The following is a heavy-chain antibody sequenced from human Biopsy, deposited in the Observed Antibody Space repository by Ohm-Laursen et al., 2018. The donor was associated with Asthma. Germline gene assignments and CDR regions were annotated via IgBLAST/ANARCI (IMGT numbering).Heavy chain of an antibody. CDR3: ARAVDYSHYYGIDV. V-gene: IGHV1-18*01. J-gene: IGHJ6*02. CDR2: ISVYNGNT. CDR1: GYTFNSAG. Sequence: GSVKVSCKTSGYTFNSAGITWVRQAPGQGLEWMGWISVYNGNTKVAQKLQDRVTMITDTSTSTAYIELRSLRSDDTAVYFCARAVDYSHYYGIDVWGQGTTVTV. D-gene: IGHD3-10*01.